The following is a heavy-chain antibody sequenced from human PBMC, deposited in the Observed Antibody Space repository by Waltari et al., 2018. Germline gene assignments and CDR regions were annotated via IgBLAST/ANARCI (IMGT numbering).Heavy chain of an antibody. CDR1: GFTFDDYA. D-gene: IGHD3-3*01. V-gene: IGHV3-9*01. J-gene: IGHJ4*02. CDR3: AKEDKGWSFDY. CDR2: ISWNSGSI. Sequence: EVQLVESGGGLVQPGRSLRLSCAASGFTFDDYAMHWVRQAPGKGLEWVSGISWNSGSIGYAYSVKGRFTISRDNAKNSLYLQINSLRAEDTALYYCAKEDKGWSFDYWGQGTLVTVSS.